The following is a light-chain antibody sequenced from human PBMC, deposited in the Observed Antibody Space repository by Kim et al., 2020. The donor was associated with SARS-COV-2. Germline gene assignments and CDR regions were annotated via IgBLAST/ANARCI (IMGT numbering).Light chain of an antibody. J-gene: IGLJ3*02. V-gene: IGLV3-21*04. CDR2: YDS. CDR3: QVWDSSSDHPV. Sequence: PGKTARITCGGNNIGSKSVHWDQQKPGQAPVLVIYYDSDRPSGIPERFSGSNSGNTATLTISRVEAGDEADYYCQVWDSSSDHPVFGGGTQLTVL. CDR1: NIGSKS.